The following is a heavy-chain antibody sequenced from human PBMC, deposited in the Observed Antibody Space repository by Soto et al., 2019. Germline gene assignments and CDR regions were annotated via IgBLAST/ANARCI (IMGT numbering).Heavy chain of an antibody. CDR3: AKDTPDYDLYYYFDY. CDR2: IRCGGSNT. Sequence: PGGSLRLSCAASGFTFSSYGMHWVRQAPGKGLEWVSVIRCGGSNTYYADSVKDRFTISRDNSKNTLYLQMNSLRAEDTAVYYCAKDTPDYDLYYYFDYWGQGTLVTVSS. V-gene: IGHV3-33*06. CDR1: GFTFSSYG. J-gene: IGHJ4*02. D-gene: IGHD3-3*01.